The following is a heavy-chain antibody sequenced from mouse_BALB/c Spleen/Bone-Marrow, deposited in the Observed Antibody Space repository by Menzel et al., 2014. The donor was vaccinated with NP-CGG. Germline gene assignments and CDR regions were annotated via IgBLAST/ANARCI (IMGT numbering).Heavy chain of an antibody. Sequence: VMLVESGAGLVWPGVSVKISCKGSGYTFTDYTMHWVKQSHAKSLEWIGVISTYYGDASYNQKFKGKATMTVDKSSSTAYMELARLTSEDSAIYYCARVITTGYYGMEYWGQGTSVTVSS. V-gene: IGHV1S137*01. CDR1: GYTFTDYT. J-gene: IGHJ4*01. CDR2: ISTYYGDA. D-gene: IGHD2-4*01. CDR3: ARVITTGYYGMEY.